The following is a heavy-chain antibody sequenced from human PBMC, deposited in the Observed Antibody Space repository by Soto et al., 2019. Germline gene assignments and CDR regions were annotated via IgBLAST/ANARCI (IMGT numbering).Heavy chain of an antibody. Sequence: PSETLSLTCAVYGGSFIGYYWSWSLQPPGKGLEWIGEINHSGSTNYNPSLKSRVTISVDTSKNQFSLKLSSVTAADTAVYYCARDHHYRNSWSFDSWGQGTLVTVSS. D-gene: IGHD6-13*01. CDR1: GGSFIGYY. V-gene: IGHV4-34*01. CDR3: ARDHHYRNSWSFDS. CDR2: INHSGST. J-gene: IGHJ4*02.